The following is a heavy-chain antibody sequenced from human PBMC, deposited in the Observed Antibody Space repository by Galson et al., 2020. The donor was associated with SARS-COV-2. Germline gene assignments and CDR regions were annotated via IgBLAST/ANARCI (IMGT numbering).Heavy chain of an antibody. CDR3: AKDAAGYNAYYFDY. Sequence: GGYLRLSCAASGFTFRNSGMHWVRQAPGKGLEWVAVIWSDGSRKSYADSVKGRFAVSRDNFNGVMYLQMNSLRVEDTAVYYCAKDAAGYNAYYFDYWGQGVLVTVAS. J-gene: IGHJ4*02. CDR1: GFTFRNSG. D-gene: IGHD5-12*01. CDR2: IWSDGSRK. V-gene: IGHV3-33*06.